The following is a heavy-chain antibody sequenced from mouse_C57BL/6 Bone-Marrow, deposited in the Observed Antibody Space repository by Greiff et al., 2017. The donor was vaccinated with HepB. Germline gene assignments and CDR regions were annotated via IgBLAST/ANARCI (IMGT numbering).Heavy chain of an antibody. Sequence: QVQLQQPGAELVMPGASVKLSCKASGYTFTSYWMHWVKQRPGQGLEWIGEIDPSDSYNNYNQKFKGKSTLTVDKSSSTAYMQLSSLTSEDSAVYFCAIEVLGLGYWGQGTTLTVSS. V-gene: IGHV1-69*01. CDR3: AIEVLGLGY. J-gene: IGHJ2*01. CDR2: IDPSDSYN. D-gene: IGHD4-1*01. CDR1: GYTFTSYW.